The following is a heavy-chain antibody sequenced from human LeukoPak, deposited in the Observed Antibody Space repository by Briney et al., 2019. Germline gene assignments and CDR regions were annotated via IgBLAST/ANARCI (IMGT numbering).Heavy chain of an antibody. J-gene: IGHJ3*02. CDR1: GCTFSSYA. CDR2: MNPNSGNT. V-gene: IGHV1-8*03. CDR3: ARYGDSVVVPAAGEDAFDI. D-gene: IGHD2-2*01. Sequence: ASVKVSCKASGCTFSSYAISWVQQATGQGLEWMGWMNPNSGNTGYAQKFQGRVTITRNTSISTAYMELSSLRSEDTAVYYCARYGDSVVVPAAGEDAFDIWGQGTMVTVSS.